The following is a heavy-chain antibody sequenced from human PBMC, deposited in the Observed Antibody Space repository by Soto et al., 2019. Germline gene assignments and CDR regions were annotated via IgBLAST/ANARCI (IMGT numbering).Heavy chain of an antibody. V-gene: IGHV3-33*01. CDR3: ARDLVSLSGGTWYSAFFDL. CDR1: GFTFSSRG. J-gene: IGHJ4*02. Sequence: QEQLVESWGGVVQPGRSLILSCEASGFTFSSRGMHWVRQAPGKGLEWVALMLNDGTTKHYADSVKGRFTISRDNSKNTLYLQMNSLRAEDTAVYYCARDLVSLSGGTWYSAFFDLWGQGTLVTVSS. D-gene: IGHD2-15*01. CDR2: MLNDGTTK.